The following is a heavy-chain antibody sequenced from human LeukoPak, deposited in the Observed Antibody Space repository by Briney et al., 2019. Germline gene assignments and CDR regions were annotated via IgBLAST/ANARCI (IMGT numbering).Heavy chain of an antibody. Sequence: GGSLRLSCAASGFTFSSYSMNWVRQAPGKGLVWVSRINSDGSSTSYADSVKGRFTISRDNAKNTLYLQMNSLRAEDTAVYYCARDTDTVTTILDYWGQGTLVTVSS. V-gene: IGHV3-74*01. D-gene: IGHD4-17*01. CDR3: ARDTDTVTTILDY. CDR1: GFTFSSYS. CDR2: INSDGSST. J-gene: IGHJ4*02.